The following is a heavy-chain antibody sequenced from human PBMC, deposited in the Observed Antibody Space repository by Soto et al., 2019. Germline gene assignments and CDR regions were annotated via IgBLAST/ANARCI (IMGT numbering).Heavy chain of an antibody. D-gene: IGHD3-3*01. CDR3: ARGGATSFGVVHYYYYGMDV. CDR1: GDTFTGYY. CDR2: INPNSGGT. V-gene: IGHV1-2*04. J-gene: IGHJ6*02. Sequence: ASVKLSCKASGDTFTGYYMHWVRQASKQGLEWMGWINPNSGGTNYAQKFQDWVTMTSDTSISTAYMDLSRLRSDDTAVYYCARGGATSFGVVHYYYYGMDVWGQGTTVTVSS.